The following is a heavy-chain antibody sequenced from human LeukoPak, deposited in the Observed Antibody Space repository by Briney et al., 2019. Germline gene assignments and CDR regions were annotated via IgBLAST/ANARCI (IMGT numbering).Heavy chain of an antibody. CDR1: GGSISDYY. D-gene: IGHD2-15*01. Sequence: SETLSLTCTVSGGSISDYYWSWIRHPAGKGLEWIGRIFTSGSTDYNPSLKSRVTMSVDKSRNQFSLKLSSVAAADTAVYYCARVTVVAANYFDTWGQGILVTVSS. CDR2: IFTSGST. J-gene: IGHJ4*02. CDR3: ARVTVVAANYFDT. V-gene: IGHV4-4*07.